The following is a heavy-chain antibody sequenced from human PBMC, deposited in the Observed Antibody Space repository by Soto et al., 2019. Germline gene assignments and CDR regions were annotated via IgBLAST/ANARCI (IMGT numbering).Heavy chain of an antibody. V-gene: IGHV1-69*13. J-gene: IGHJ6*02. CDR1: GGTFSSYA. D-gene: IGHD6-13*01. CDR3: ARVLRAAAGSQYYYYYGMDV. Sequence: SVKVSCKASGGTFSSYAISWVRQAPGQGLEWMGGIIPIFGTANYAQKFQCRVTITADESTSTAYMELSSLRSEDTAVYYCARVLRAAAGSQYYYYYGMDVWGQGTTVTV. CDR2: IIPIFGTA.